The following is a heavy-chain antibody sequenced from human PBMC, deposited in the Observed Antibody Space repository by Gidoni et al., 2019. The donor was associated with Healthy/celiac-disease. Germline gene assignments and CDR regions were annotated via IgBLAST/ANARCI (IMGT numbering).Heavy chain of an antibody. J-gene: IGHJ4*02. CDR1: GFTFSTYW. Sequence: EVQLVESGGGLVQPGGSLRLSCAASGFTFSTYWMHWVRQAPGKGLVWVSRINSDGSSTSYADAVKGRFTISRDNAKNTLYLQMNSLRAEDTAVYYCARGGGGDWLSTFDYWGQGTLVTVSS. D-gene: IGHD3-9*01. CDR3: ARGGGGDWLSTFDY. CDR2: INSDGSST. V-gene: IGHV3-74*01.